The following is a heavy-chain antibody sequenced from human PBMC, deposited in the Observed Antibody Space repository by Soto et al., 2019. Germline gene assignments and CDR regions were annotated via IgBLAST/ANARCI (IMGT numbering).Heavy chain of an antibody. CDR1: GYTLTELS. J-gene: IGHJ6*02. V-gene: IGHV1-24*01. Sequence: ASLKVSCKVSGYTLTELSMHWVRQAPGKGLEWMGGIDPEDGETIYAQKFQGRVTMTEDTSTDTAYMELSSLRSEDTAVYYCETSYDLGVGPRVGVYYGMDVWGQGTTVTVSS. CDR3: ETSYDLGVGPRVGVYYGMDV. D-gene: IGHD1-26*01. CDR2: IDPEDGET.